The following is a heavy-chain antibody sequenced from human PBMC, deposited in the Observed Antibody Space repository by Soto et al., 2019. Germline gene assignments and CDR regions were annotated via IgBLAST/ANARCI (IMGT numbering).Heavy chain of an antibody. J-gene: IGHJ6*03. CDR1: GFTFSSYA. D-gene: IGHD2-2*01. Sequence: GGSLRLSCAASGFTFSSYAMHWVRQAPGKGLEYVSAISSNGGSTYYANSVKGRFTISRDNSKNTLHLQMGSLRAEDMAVYYCARPVVPAAMSYYYYYMDVWGKGTTVTVSS. CDR2: ISSNGGST. V-gene: IGHV3-64*01. CDR3: ARPVVPAAMSYYYYYMDV.